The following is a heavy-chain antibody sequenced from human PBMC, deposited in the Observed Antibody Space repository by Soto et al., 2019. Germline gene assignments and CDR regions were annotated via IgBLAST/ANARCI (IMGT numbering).Heavy chain of an antibody. D-gene: IGHD3-3*01. V-gene: IGHV3-23*01. CDR3: AKDITIFGVVSCFDY. CDR2: ISGSGGST. J-gene: IGHJ4*02. CDR1: GFTFSSYA. Sequence: GGSLRLSCAASGFTFSSYAMSWVRQAPGKGLEWVSAISGSGGSTYYADSVKGRFTISRDNSKNTLYLQMNSLRAEDTAVYYCAKDITIFGVVSCFDYWGQGTLVTVSS.